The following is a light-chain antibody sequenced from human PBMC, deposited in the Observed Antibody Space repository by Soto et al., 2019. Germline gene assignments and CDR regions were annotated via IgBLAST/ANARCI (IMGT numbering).Light chain of an antibody. CDR3: RPHPHTSPYV. V-gene: IGLV2-14*01. CDR2: DVS. Sequence: QSALTQPASVSGSPGQSITISCTGTSSDVGAYNYVSWYQQHPGKAPKLMIYDVSNRPSGVSNRFSGSKSGNTASLSISGLQAEDEADYYCRPHPHTSPYVFGTGTKATVL. J-gene: IGLJ1*01. CDR1: SSDVGAYNY.